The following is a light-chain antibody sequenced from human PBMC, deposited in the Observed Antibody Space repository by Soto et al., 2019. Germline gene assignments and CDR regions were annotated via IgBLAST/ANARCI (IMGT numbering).Light chain of an antibody. CDR3: QQYRGWPRT. V-gene: IGKV3-15*01. CDR2: GAS. J-gene: IGKJ1*01. CDR1: QSVIND. Sequence: EIVLTQSPATLSVSPGERVTLSCRASQSVINDLAWYQQKPGQAPRLLVYGASTRATAAPPRFRGSGSGTDFSLTISSLQSEDIATYYCQQYRGWPRTFGQGSRVEIK.